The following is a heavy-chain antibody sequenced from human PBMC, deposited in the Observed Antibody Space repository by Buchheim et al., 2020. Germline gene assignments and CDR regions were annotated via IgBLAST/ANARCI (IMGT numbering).Heavy chain of an antibody. D-gene: IGHD3-22*01. CDR3: ARREGYSSGYYYVAEYFQH. J-gene: IGHJ1*01. Sequence: QVQLQQWGAGLLKPSETLSLTCAVYGGSFSGYYWSWIRQPPGKGLEWIGEINHSGSTNYNPSLKSRVTISVDTSKNQCSLKLSSVTAADTAVYYCARREGYSSGYYYVAEYFQHWGQGTL. CDR2: INHSGST. V-gene: IGHV4-34*01. CDR1: GGSFSGYY.